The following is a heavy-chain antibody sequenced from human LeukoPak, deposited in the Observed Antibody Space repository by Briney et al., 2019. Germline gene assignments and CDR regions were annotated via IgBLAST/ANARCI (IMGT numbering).Heavy chain of an antibody. CDR1: GFTFSSYS. D-gene: IGHD7-27*01. J-gene: IGHJ4*02. Sequence: GGSLRLSCAASGFTFSSYSMNWVRQAPGKGLEWVSSISSSSSYIYYADSVKGRFTISRDNAKNTLYLQMNSLRAEDTAVYYCARSATGDGDYFDYWGQGTLVTVSS. CDR3: ARSATGDGDYFDY. CDR2: ISSSSSYI. V-gene: IGHV3-21*01.